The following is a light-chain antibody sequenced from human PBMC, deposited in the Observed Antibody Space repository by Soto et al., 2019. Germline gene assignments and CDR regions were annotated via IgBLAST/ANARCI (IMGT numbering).Light chain of an antibody. CDR1: QSISSR. J-gene: IGKJ1*01. V-gene: IGKV1-5*01. CDR3: QQYHSYWT. CDR2: DAS. Sequence: DIQMTQSPSTLSATAGDRVTITCRASQSISSRLAWFQQKPGKAPKLLIYDASSLESGVPQRFSGSGSGTEFTLTISSLQADDFSTYYCQQYHSYWTFGQGTKVDIK.